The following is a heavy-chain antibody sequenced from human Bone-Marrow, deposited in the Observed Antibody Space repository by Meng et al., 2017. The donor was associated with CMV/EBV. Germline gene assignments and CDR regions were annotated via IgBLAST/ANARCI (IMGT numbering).Heavy chain of an antibody. D-gene: IGHD1-26*01. J-gene: IGHJ1*01. CDR2: INPSVATK. CDR1: GYTFTSYY. V-gene: IGHV1-46*01. CDR3: ARGSSIVGASTGSEYCHY. Sequence: ASVKVSCKASGYTFTSYYIHWVRQAPGQGLEWMGIINPSVATKSYAQKFQGRVTLTRDTSTNTVYMELSSLTSEDTAVYYCARGSSIVGASTGSEYCHYWGQGTLVTGSS.